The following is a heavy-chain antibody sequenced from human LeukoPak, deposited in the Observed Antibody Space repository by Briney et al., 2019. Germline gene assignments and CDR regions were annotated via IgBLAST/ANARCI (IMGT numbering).Heavy chain of an antibody. J-gene: IGHJ3*02. CDR2: IWYDGSNK. CDR3: ARDRNDASDI. Sequence: PGGSLRLSCAASGFTFSNHGMHWVRQAPGTGLEWVALIWYDGSNKFYADSVKGRFTISRDNSKNTVYLQMTGLRAEDTAVYYCARDRNDASDIWGQGTMVAVSS. CDR1: GFTFSNHG. V-gene: IGHV3-33*01.